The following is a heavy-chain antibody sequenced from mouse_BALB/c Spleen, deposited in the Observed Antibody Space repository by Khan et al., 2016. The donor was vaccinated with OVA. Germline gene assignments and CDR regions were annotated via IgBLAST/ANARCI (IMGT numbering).Heavy chain of an antibody. CDR2: IDPENGET. CDR1: GFNIKDYY. J-gene: IGHJ3*01. CDR3: ASSGDSAWLAY. V-gene: IGHV14-1*02. Sequence: VQLQQSGAELVRPGALVKLSCKASGFNIKDYYTHWVKQRPEQGLEWIGWIDPENGETVYDQKFQGKAIITADTSSNTAYLHLSSLTSEYTAVYDCASSGDSAWLAYWGQGALVTVSS.